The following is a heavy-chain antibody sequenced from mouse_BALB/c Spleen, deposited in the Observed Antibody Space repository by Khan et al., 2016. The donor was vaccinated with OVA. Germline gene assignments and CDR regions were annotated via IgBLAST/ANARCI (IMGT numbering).Heavy chain of an antibody. D-gene: IGHD1-1*01. CDR2: INPDSSTI. J-gene: IGHJ2*01. CDR3: ARPRYYGLYFDY. Sequence: EVKLLESGGGLVQPGGSLKLSCAASGFAFSRYWMSWVRQAPGKGLEWIGQINPDSSTINFTPSLKDKFIISRDDAKNTLYLQMSKVRSEDTALYYCARPRYYGLYFDYWGQGTTLTVSS. CDR1: GFAFSRYW. V-gene: IGHV4-1*02.